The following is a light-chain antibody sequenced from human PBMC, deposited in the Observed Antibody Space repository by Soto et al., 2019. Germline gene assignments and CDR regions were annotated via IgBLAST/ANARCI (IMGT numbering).Light chain of an antibody. V-gene: IGLV2-11*01. Sequence: QSALTQPRSVSGSPGQSVTISSTGTSSDVGGYNYVSWYQQHPGKAPKLMIYDVNRRPSGVPDRFSGSKSGNTASLTISGLQAEDEADYYCCSYAGTYTLVFGGGTKVTVL. J-gene: IGLJ2*01. CDR2: DVN. CDR1: SSDVGGYNY. CDR3: CSYAGTYTLV.